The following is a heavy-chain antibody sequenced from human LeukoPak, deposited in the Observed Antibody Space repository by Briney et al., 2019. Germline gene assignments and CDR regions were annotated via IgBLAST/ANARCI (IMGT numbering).Heavy chain of an antibody. D-gene: IGHD6-19*01. CDR3: ARPHAYSSGLGAFDI. CDR2: IHYSGST. CDR1: GVSISSISYY. Sequence: ASETLSLTCTVSGVSISSISYYWGWIRQAPGKGLEWIGSIHYSGSTYYNPSLKSRVTISVDTSRNQFSLKLSSVTAADTAVYYCARPHAYSSGLGAFDIWGQGTMVTVSS. V-gene: IGHV4-39*01. J-gene: IGHJ3*02.